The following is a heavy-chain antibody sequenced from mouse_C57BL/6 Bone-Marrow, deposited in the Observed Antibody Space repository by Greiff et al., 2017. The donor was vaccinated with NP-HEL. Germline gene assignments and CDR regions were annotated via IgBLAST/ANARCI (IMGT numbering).Heavy chain of an antibody. V-gene: IGHV1-22*01. CDR3: ARWDYYGSSYDAMDY. D-gene: IGHD1-1*01. CDR2: INPNNGGT. Sequence: VQLKESGPELVKPGASVKMSCKASGYTFTDYNMHWVKQSHGKSLEWIGYINPNNGGTSYNQKFKGKATLTVNKSSSTAYMELRSLTSEDSAVYYCARWDYYGSSYDAMDYWGQGTSVTVSS. J-gene: IGHJ4*01. CDR1: GYTFTDYN.